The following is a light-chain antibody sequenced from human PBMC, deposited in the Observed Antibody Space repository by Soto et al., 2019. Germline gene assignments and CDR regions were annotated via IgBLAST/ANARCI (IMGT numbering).Light chain of an antibody. J-gene: IGKJ4*01. CDR3: QQYGSSPLT. V-gene: IGKV3-20*01. Sequence: EIVLTQSPGTLSLSPGERATLSCRASQSVSRSYLAWYQQKPGQAPRLLIYGASSRATGIPDRFSGSGCGTDFTLTISRLEPDDFAVYYCQQYGSSPLTFGGGNKVEIK. CDR2: GAS. CDR1: QSVSRSY.